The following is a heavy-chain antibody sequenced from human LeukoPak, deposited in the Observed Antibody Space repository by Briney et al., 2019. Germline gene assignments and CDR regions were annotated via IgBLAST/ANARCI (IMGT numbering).Heavy chain of an antibody. V-gene: IGHV4-34*01. Sequence: PSETLSLTCAVYGGSFSGYYWSWIRQPPGKGLEWIGEINHSGSTNYNPSLKSRVTISVDTSKNQFSLKLSSVTAADTAVYYCARGEYSSSSVWFDPWGQGTLVTVSS. J-gene: IGHJ5*02. CDR3: ARGEYSSSSVWFDP. CDR1: GGSFSGYY. CDR2: INHSGST. D-gene: IGHD6-6*01.